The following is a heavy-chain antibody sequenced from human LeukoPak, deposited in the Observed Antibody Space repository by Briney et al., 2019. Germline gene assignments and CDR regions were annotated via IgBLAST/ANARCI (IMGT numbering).Heavy chain of an antibody. CDR3: ARVMIVVVTEGWFDP. CDR2: IYYSGST. V-gene: IGHV4-30-4*01. CDR1: GGSISSGDYY. J-gene: IGHJ5*02. D-gene: IGHD2-21*02. Sequence: SQTLSLTCTVSGGSISSGDYYWSWIRQPPGKGLEWIGYIYYSGSTYYNPSLKSRVTISVDTSKNQFSPKLSSVTAADTAVYYCARVMIVVVTEGWFDPWGQGTLVTVSS.